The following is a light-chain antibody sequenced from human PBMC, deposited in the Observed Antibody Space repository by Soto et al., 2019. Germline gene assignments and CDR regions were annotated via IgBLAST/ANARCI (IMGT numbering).Light chain of an antibody. V-gene: IGLV2-14*03. CDR2: DVN. J-gene: IGLJ2*01. CDR1: ISDVGGYNF. CDR3: SSYTSTSNVV. Sequence: QSALTQPVSVSGSPGQSITIFCTGTISDVGGYNFVSWYQQHPGNAPKLIIYDVNNRPSGVSSRFSGSKSGNTASLTISGLQAEDEADYHCSSYTSTSNVVFGGGTKLTVL.